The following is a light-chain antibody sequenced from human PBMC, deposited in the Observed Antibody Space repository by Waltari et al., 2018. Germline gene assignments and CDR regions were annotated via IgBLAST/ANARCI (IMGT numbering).Light chain of an antibody. J-gene: IGKJ1*01. Sequence: AIRITQSPSSLSASTGDRVTITCRASQGISSYLAWYQQKPGKAPPVLSYAASTLQSGVPSSVSGSGSGTDFTLTISCLQSEDFAVYYCQQYYSNPATFGQGTKVEIK. CDR1: QGISSY. CDR2: AAS. CDR3: QQYYSNPAT. V-gene: IGKV1-8*01.